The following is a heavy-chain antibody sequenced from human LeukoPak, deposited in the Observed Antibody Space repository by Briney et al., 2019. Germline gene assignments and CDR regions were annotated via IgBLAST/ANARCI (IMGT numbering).Heavy chain of an antibody. J-gene: IGHJ5*02. CDR3: AKQSRGSSTGNWFDP. Sequence: GGSLRLSCAASGFTFSSYAMSWVRQAPGKGLEWVSSISGSGGSTYYADSVKGRFTISRDNPKNTLYLQMNSLRAEDTAVYYCAKQSRGSSTGNWFDPWGQGTLVTVSS. D-gene: IGHD1-26*01. V-gene: IGHV3-23*01. CDR2: ISGSGGST. CDR1: GFTFSSYA.